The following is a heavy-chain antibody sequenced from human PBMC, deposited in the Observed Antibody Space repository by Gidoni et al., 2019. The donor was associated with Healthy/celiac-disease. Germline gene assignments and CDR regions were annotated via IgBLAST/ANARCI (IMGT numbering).Heavy chain of an antibody. CDR2: ISYDGSNK. CDR3: ASMHEEQQEDY. V-gene: IGHV3-30*01. Sequence: QVQLVESGGGVVQPGRTLILACAATGFTFSSYAMNWVRQAPGKGIEWVAVISYDGSNKYYSDSVKGRFTISRDNSKNTLYLQMNSLRAEDTAVYYCASMHEEQQEDYWGQGTLVTVSS. D-gene: IGHD6-13*01. CDR1: GFTFSSYA. J-gene: IGHJ4*02.